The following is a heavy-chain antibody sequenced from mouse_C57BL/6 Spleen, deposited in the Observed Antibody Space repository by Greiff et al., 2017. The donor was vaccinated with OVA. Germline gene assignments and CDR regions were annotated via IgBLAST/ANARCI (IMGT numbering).Heavy chain of an antibody. V-gene: IGHV5-16*01. CDR1: GFTFSDYY. J-gene: IGHJ1*03. Sequence: EVKLVESEGGLVQPGSSMKLSCTASGFTFSDYYMAWVRQVPEKGLEWVANINYDGSSTYYLDSLKSRFIISSDNAKNILYLQLSSLKSEDTATYYGARDDWYFDVWGTGTTVTVSS. CDR2: INYDGSST. CDR3: ARDDWYFDV.